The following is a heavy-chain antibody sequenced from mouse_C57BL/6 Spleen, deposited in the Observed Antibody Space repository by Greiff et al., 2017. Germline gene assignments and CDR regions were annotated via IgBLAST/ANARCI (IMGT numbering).Heavy chain of an antibody. Sequence: QVQLQQPGAELVRPGSSVKLSCKASGYTFTSYWMDWVKQRPGQGLEWIGNIYPSDSETHYNQKFQDKATLTVDKSSSTAYMQLSSLTSEDSAVYYCASRGLGAWFAYWGQGTLVTVSA. V-gene: IGHV1-61*01. CDR2: IYPSDSET. CDR3: ASRGLGAWFAY. CDR1: GYTFTSYW. D-gene: IGHD2-4*01. J-gene: IGHJ3*01.